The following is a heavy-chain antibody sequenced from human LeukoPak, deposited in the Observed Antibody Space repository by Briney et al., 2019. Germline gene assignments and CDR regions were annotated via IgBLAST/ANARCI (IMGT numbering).Heavy chain of an antibody. CDR1: GFSLSTSGVG. V-gene: IGHV2-5*01. J-gene: IGHJ5*02. CDR3: AHAIAVAGTGWFDP. CDR2: IYWNDDK. Sequence: SGPTLVNPTQTPTLTCTFSGFSLSTSGVGVGWIRQPPGKALEWLALIYWNDDKRYSPSLKSRLTITKDTSKNQVVLTMTNMDPVDTATYYCAHAIAVAGTGWFDPWGQGTLVTVSS. D-gene: IGHD6-19*01.